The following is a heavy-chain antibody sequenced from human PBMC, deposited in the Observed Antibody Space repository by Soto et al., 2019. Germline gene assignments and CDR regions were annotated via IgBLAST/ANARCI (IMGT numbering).Heavy chain of an antibody. CDR3: AKDWAEWLEYNWFDP. V-gene: IGHV3-23*01. CDR1: GFTFNNYG. D-gene: IGHD6-19*01. J-gene: IGHJ5*02. CDR2: ISGSGGST. Sequence: GGSLRLSCAASGFTFNNYGMSWVRQAPRKKLEWASTISGSGGSTYYADSVKGRFTISRDNSKNTLYLQMNSLRAEDTALYYCAKDWAEWLEYNWFDPWGQGTLVTVSS.